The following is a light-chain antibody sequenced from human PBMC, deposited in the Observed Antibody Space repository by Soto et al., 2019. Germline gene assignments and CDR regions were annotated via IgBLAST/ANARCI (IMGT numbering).Light chain of an antibody. CDR2: AAS. CDR3: QQYYSYPS. CDR1: QSISSY. J-gene: IGKJ3*01. Sequence: DIQMTQSPSSRSASVVDRVTITFRASQSISSYLNWYQQKPGKAPKLLIYAASSLQSGVPSRFSGSGSGTDFTLTISSLQPEDFATYYCQQYYSYPSFGPGTKVDIK. V-gene: IGKV1-39*01.